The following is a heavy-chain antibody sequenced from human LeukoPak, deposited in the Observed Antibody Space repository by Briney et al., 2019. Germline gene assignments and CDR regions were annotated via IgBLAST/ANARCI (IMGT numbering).Heavy chain of an antibody. CDR3: ARRSKDSSGYYYFDY. D-gene: IGHD3-22*01. CDR1: GGSFSGYF. CDR2: INHRGST. J-gene: IGHJ4*02. V-gene: IGHV4-34*01. Sequence: SETLSLTCAVYGGSFSGYFWTWIRHPPGKGLEWGWEINHRGSTNYNPSLKSRVTISVDTSKNQFSLKLTSVTAADTAVYYCARRSKDSSGYYYFDYWGQGTLVTVSS.